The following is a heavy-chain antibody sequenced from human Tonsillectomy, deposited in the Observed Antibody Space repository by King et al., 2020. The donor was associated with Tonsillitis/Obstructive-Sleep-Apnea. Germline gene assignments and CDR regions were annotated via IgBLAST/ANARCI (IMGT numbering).Heavy chain of an antibody. V-gene: IGHV4-34*01. J-gene: IGHJ5*02. Sequence: VQLQQWGAGLLKPSETLSLTCAVYGGSFSGYYWSWIRQPPGKGLEWIGEINHSGSTNYNPSLKSRVTISVDTAKNQFSQKLSSVTAADTAVYYCARKYCGSISCRGAWFDPWGQGTLVTVSS. D-gene: IGHD2-2*01. CDR2: INHSGST. CDR3: ARKYCGSISCRGAWFDP. CDR1: GGSFSGYY.